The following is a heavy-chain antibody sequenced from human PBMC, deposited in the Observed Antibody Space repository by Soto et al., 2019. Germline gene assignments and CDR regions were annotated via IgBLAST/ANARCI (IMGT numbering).Heavy chain of an antibody. J-gene: IGHJ4*02. Sequence: QVQLVQSGAEVKKPGSSVKVSCKASGGTFSSYAISWVRQAPGQGLEWMGGIIPVFGTANYAQKLQGRVTITADEATSTAYMELSSLRSEDTAVYYCARVRGVGGEYYFDYWGQGTLVTVSS. CDR1: GGTFSSYA. D-gene: IGHD1-26*01. V-gene: IGHV1-69*01. CDR3: ARVRGVGGEYYFDY. CDR2: IIPVFGTA.